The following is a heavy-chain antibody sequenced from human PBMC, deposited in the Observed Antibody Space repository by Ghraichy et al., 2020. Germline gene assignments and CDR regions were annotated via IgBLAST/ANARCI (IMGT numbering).Heavy chain of an antibody. CDR1: GGSISSSSYY. Sequence: SETLSLTCTVSGGSISSSSYYWGWIRQPPGKGLEWIGSIYYSGSTYYNPSLKSRVTISVDTSKNQFSLKLSSVTAADTAVYYCARGIAVAEYHFDYWGQGTLVTVSS. J-gene: IGHJ4*02. CDR2: IYYSGST. V-gene: IGHV4-39*01. D-gene: IGHD6-19*01. CDR3: ARGIAVAEYHFDY.